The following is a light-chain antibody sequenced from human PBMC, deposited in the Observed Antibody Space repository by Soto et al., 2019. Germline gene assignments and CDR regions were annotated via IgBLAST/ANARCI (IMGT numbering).Light chain of an antibody. CDR2: GAS. Sequence: EIVMTQSPATLSVSPGERATLSCRASQSVSSNLAWYQQKPGQAPRLLIYGASTRATGIPDRFSGSGSGTDFTLTISRLDPEDFAVYYCHQYSNSLSTFGQGTKVDIK. V-gene: IGKV3D-15*01. CDR1: QSVSSN. CDR3: HQYSNSLST. J-gene: IGKJ1*01.